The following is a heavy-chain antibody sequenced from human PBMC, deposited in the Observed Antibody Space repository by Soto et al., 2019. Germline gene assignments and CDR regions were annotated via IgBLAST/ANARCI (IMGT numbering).Heavy chain of an antibody. J-gene: IGHJ4*02. CDR2: VSNNGGNT. CDR3: VKTWGQNSGWYDY. V-gene: IGHV3-64D*08. CDR1: GFTFTNHA. Sequence: PGGSLRLSCSASGFTFTNHAMHWVRQAPGKGLEYVAAVSNNGGNTYYRDSVKGRFTISRDNSQNTVYLQMSGLKPEDTAVYYCVKTWGQNSGWYDYWGQGTLVTVSS. D-gene: IGHD6-19*01.